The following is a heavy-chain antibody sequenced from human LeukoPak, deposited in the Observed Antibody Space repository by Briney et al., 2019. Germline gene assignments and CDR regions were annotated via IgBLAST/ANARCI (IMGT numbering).Heavy chain of an antibody. CDR2: IKQDGSEK. J-gene: IGHJ4*02. D-gene: IGHD4-17*01. CDR1: GFTFSSYW. Sequence: GGSLRLSCAASGFTFSSYWMTWVRQAPGKGLEWVANIKQDGSEKYYVDSVKGRFTISRDNAKNSLYLQMNSLRAEDTAVYYCARDERYYGDDGGYFDYWGQGTLVTVSS. V-gene: IGHV3-7*01. CDR3: ARDERYYGDDGGYFDY.